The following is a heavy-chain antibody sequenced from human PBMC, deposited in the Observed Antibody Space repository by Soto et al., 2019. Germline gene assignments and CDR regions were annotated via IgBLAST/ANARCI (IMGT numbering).Heavy chain of an antibody. Sequence: GSLRLSCAASGFTFSGSAMHWVRQASGKGLEWVGRIRSKANSYATAYAASVKGRFTISRDDSKNTAYLQMNSLKTEDTAVYYCTSLLNPADSSAFDIWGQGTMVTVSS. CDR3: TSLLNPADSSAFDI. J-gene: IGHJ3*02. CDR1: GFTFSGSA. V-gene: IGHV3-73*01. D-gene: IGHD3-22*01. CDR2: IRSKANSYAT.